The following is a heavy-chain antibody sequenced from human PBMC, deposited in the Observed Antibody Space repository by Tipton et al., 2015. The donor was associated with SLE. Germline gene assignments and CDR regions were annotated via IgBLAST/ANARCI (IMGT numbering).Heavy chain of an antibody. V-gene: IGHV4-30-2*01. CDR2: IYHSGST. J-gene: IGHJ4*02. CDR1: GGSISSGGYS. CDR3: ARSSGDSLYYFNY. D-gene: IGHD2-15*01. Sequence: GLVKPSETLSLTCSVSGGSISSGGYSWSWIRQPPGKGLEWIGFIYHSGSTYYNPSLESRVTISQDRSKNQFSLKLSSVTAADTAVYYCARSSGDSLYYFNYWGQGTLVSVSS.